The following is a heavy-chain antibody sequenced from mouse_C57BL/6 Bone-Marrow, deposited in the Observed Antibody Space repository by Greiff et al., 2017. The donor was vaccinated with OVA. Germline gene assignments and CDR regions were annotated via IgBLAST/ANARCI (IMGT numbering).Heavy chain of an antibody. V-gene: IGHV3-8*01. CDR2: ISYSGST. J-gene: IGHJ4*01. CDR3: ARSAGYDGYFYYAMDY. CDR1: GYSITSDY. Sequence: EVMLVESGPGLAKPSQTLSLTCSVTGYSITSDYWNWIRKFPGNKLEYMGYISYSGSTYYNPSLKSRISITRDTSKNQYYLQLNSVTTEDTATYYCARSAGYDGYFYYAMDYWGQGTSVTVSS. D-gene: IGHD2-3*01.